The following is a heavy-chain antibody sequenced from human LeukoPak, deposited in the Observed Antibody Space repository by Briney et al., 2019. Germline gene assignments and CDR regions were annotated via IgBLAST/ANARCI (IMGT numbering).Heavy chain of an antibody. D-gene: IGHD3-9*01. CDR1: GYTFTSYG. V-gene: IGHV1-18*01. CDR2: ISAYNGNT. J-gene: IGHJ3*02. Sequence: APVKVSCKASGYTFTSYGISWVRQAPGQGLEWMGWISAYNGNTNYAQKLQGRVTMTTDTSTSTAYMELRSLRSDDTAVYYCARLIRYFDWLDAFDIWGQGTMVTVSS. CDR3: ARLIRYFDWLDAFDI.